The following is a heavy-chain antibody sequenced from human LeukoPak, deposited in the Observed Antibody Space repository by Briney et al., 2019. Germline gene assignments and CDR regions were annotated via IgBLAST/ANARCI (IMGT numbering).Heavy chain of an antibody. CDR3: ARQPRIAVAGYFDY. J-gene: IGHJ4*02. CDR1: GGSISSYY. V-gene: IGHV4-59*08. D-gene: IGHD6-19*01. Sequence: SETLSLTCTVSGGSISSYYWSWIRQPPGKGLEWIGYIYYSGSTNYNPSLKSRVTISVDTSKNQFSLKLSSVTAADTAVYYCARQPRIAVAGYFDYWGQGTLVTVSS. CDR2: IYYSGST.